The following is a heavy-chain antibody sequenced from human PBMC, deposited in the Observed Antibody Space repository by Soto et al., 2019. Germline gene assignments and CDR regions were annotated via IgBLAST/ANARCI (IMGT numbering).Heavy chain of an antibody. J-gene: IGHJ6*02. V-gene: IGHV1-69*13. CDR2: IIPIFGTA. CDR3: ARVPGGGDYYYYGMDV. D-gene: IGHD2-2*01. CDR1: GGTFSSYA. Sequence: GASVKVSCKASGGTFSSYAISWVRQVPGQGLEWMGGIIPIFGTANYAQKFQGRVTITADESTSTAYMELSSLRSEDTAVYYCARVPGGGDYYYYGMDVWGQGTTVTVSS.